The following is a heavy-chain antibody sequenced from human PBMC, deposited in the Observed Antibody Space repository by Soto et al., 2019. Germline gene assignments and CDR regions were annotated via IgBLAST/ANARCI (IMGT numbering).Heavy chain of an antibody. CDR1: GYTFTTHG. D-gene: IGHD2-15*01. Sequence: QVQLVQSGAEVKKPGASVKVSCKASGYTFTTHGISWVRQAPGQGLEWMGWVAGDNGHRNYGQSLQGRVTMATDTSRNTDYMTRRSLRADDSAVYYFAGDIGDCRGGSCYGEWVDPWGQGTLVTGSS. CDR3: AGDIGDCRGGSCYGEWVDP. J-gene: IGHJ5*02. V-gene: IGHV1-18*01. CDR2: VAGDNGHR.